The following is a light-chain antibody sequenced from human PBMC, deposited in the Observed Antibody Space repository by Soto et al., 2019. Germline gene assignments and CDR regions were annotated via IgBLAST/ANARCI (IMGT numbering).Light chain of an antibody. J-gene: IGLJ3*02. CDR2: EVS. V-gene: IGLV2-14*01. CDR1: ISDVGGYNY. Sequence: QSALTQPASVSGSPGQSITISCTGTISDVGGYNYVSWYQQHPGKAPKLMIYEVSNRHSGVSNRFSGSKSGNTASLTISGLQAEDEADYYCSSYTSSSTVFGGGTKLTVL. CDR3: SSYTSSSTV.